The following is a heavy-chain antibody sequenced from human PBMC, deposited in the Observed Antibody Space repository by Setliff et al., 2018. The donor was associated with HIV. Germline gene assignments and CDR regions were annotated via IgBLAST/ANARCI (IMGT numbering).Heavy chain of an antibody. CDR1: GASITSGYY. Sequence: SETLSLTCTVSGASITSGYYWSWVRQRPGRGLEWTGHIYYRGDTYYSPSLKSRLAISVDTSKMQFSLTVTSMTAADTAVYYCARVRTGDRSFDFWGQGTLVTVSS. CDR3: ARVRTGDRSFDF. V-gene: IGHV4-31*03. CDR2: IYYRGDT. D-gene: IGHD1-1*01. J-gene: IGHJ4*02.